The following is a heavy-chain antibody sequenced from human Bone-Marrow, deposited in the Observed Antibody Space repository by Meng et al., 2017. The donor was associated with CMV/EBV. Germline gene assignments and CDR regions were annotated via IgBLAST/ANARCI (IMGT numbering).Heavy chain of an antibody. J-gene: IGHJ4*02. Sequence: HLREAGPGWVNPSEPLPPPCPVSCGSMRCSSSYWGWIRQPPGKGRGWIGSIYYSGSTSYTPSLKSRVTISVDTSKNQFSLKLSSVTAADTAVYYCARDQPVPTAGGFDYWGQGTLVTVSS. CDR2: IYYSGST. V-gene: IGHV4-39*07. CDR3: ARDQPVPTAGGFDY. D-gene: IGHD6-13*01. CDR1: CGSMRCSSSY.